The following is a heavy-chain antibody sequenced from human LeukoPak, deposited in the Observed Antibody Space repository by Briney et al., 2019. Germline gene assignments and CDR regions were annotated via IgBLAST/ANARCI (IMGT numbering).Heavy chain of an antibody. CDR2: ISWNSGSI. V-gene: IGHV3-9*01. CDR3: AKGGGSSWYADFDY. J-gene: IGHJ4*02. CDR1: GFTFDDYA. D-gene: IGHD6-13*01. Sequence: PGGSLRLSCAASGFTFDDYAMHWVRQAPGKGLEWVSGISWNSGSIGYADSVKGRFTISRDNAKNSLYLQMNSLRAEGTALYYCAKGGGSSWYADFDYWGQGTLVTVSS.